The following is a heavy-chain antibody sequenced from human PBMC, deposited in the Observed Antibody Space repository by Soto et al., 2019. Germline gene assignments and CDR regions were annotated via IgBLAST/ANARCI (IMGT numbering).Heavy chain of an antibody. CDR2: ISAYNGNT. Sequence: ASVKVSCKASGYTFTSYGISRVRQAPGQGLEWMGWISAYNGNTNYAQKLQGRVTMTTDTSTSTAYMGLRSLRSDDTAVYYCARVRLGGSSWSNYYYYGMDVWGRGTTGTVSS. J-gene: IGHJ6*02. CDR1: GYTFTSYG. CDR3: ARVRLGGSSWSNYYYYGMDV. V-gene: IGHV1-18*04. D-gene: IGHD6-13*01.